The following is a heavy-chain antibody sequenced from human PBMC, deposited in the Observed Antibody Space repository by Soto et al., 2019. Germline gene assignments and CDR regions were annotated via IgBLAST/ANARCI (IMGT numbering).Heavy chain of an antibody. CDR3: ARMWYDYDGLFDY. CDR2: IIPIFGTA. V-gene: IGHV1-69*06. CDR1: GDTFSSYA. D-gene: IGHD4-17*01. J-gene: IGHJ4*02. Sequence: QVQLVQSGAEVKKPGSSVKVSCKASGDTFSSYAISWVRQAPGQGLEWMGGIIPIFGTANYAQKFQGRVTSTADKSTSTVYMELSSLSSEDTAVCYCARMWYDYDGLFDYWGQGSLVTVSS.